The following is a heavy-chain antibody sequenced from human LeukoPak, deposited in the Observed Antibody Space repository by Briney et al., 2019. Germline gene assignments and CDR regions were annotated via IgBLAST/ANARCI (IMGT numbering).Heavy chain of an antibody. V-gene: IGHV4-59*01. CDR3: ARDSRDLGNYGMDV. J-gene: IGHJ6*02. Sequence: SETLSLTCTVSGGSISSYYWSWIRQRPGKGLEWIGYIYYSGSTNYNPSLKSRVTISVDTSKNQFSLKLSSVTAADTAVYYCARDSRDLGNYGMDVWGQGTTVTVSS. D-gene: IGHD1-26*01. CDR1: GGSISSYY. CDR2: IYYSGST.